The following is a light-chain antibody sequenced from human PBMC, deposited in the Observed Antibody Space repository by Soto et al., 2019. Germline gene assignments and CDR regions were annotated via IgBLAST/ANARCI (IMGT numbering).Light chain of an antibody. CDR1: ESISSY. CDR3: QQSYSTPQT. Sequence: DLQMTQSPSTLSASVGDRFTITCRASESISSYLNWYQQTPGKAPKLLIYAASRLQSGVPSRFSGSGSGTDFTLTISRLQHEDFANYYCQQSYSTPQTFGQGTKVDI. V-gene: IGKV1-39*01. CDR2: AAS. J-gene: IGKJ1*01.